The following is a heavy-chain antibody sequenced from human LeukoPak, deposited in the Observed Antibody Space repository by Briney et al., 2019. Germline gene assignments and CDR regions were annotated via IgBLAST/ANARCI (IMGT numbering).Heavy chain of an antibody. J-gene: IGHJ4*02. D-gene: IGHD5-24*01. V-gene: IGHV1-69*13. Sequence: GASVKVSCKASGYTFTSYGISWVRQAPGQGLEWMGGIMSIFDSPNYAQKFQGRLKITADESTSTVYMELSSLRSDDTAVFYCSRDGWDGNSGSYRDYWGQGTLVTVSS. CDR1: GYTFTSYG. CDR3: SRDGWDGNSGSYRDY. CDR2: IMSIFDSP.